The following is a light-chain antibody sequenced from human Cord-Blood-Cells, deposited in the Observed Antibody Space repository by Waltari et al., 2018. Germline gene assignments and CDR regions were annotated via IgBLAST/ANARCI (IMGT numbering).Light chain of an antibody. CDR3: SSYTSSSTRV. CDR2: DVR. Sequence: QSALTQPASVSGSPGQSITISCTGTSSDVGGYNYVSWYQQHPGKAPKLMIYDVRNRPSGVSNSFSGSKSGTTASRTISGLQAEDEADYYCSSYTSSSTRVFGGGTKLTVL. J-gene: IGLJ3*02. V-gene: IGLV2-14*01. CDR1: SSDVGGYNY.